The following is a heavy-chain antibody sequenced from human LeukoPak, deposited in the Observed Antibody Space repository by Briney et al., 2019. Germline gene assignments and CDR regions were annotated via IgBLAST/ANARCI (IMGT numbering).Heavy chain of an antibody. CDR1: GGSVSRVGYY. CDR3: ARERTTGREFDY. D-gene: IGHD4-11*01. CDR2: IYYSGST. Sequence: SETLSLTCPVSGGSVSRVGYYWSWIRQPPGKGLEWIGYIYYSGSTNYNPSLKSRVTISVDASKNQSSLKLSSVTAADTAVYYCARERTTGREFDYWGQGTLVTVSS. J-gene: IGHJ4*02. V-gene: IGHV4-61*08.